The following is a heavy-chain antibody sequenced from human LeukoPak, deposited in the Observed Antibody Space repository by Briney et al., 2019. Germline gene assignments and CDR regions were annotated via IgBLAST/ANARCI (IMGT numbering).Heavy chain of an antibody. D-gene: IGHD3-16*01. CDR3: ASLEEGLSKHDAFDI. Sequence: SETLSLTCAVDGGSFSGYYWSWIRQPPGKGLEWIGEINHSGSTNYNPSLKSRVTISVDTSKNQFSLKLSSVTAADTAVYYCASLEEGLSKHDAFDIWGQGTMVTVSS. CDR2: INHSGST. J-gene: IGHJ3*02. CDR1: GGSFSGYY. V-gene: IGHV4-34*01.